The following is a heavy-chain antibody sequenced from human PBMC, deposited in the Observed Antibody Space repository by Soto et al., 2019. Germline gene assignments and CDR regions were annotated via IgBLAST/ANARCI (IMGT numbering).Heavy chain of an antibody. Sequence: GGSLRLSCAASGFTFSSYAMHWVRQAPGKGLEWVAVISYDGSNKYYADSVKGRFTISRDNSKNTLYLQMNSLRAEDTAVYYCARAEGSGSYYPFYYYYYGMDVWGQGTTVTVSS. CDR1: GFTFSSYA. CDR2: ISYDGSNK. J-gene: IGHJ6*02. CDR3: ARAEGSGSYYPFYYYYYGMDV. V-gene: IGHV3-30-3*01. D-gene: IGHD3-10*01.